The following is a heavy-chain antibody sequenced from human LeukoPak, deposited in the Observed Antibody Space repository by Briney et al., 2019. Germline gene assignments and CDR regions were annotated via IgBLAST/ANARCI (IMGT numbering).Heavy chain of an antibody. Sequence: GGSLRLSCAASGFTFSSYWMSWVRQAPGKGLEWVANIKQDGSEKYYVDSVKGRFTISRDNAKNSLYLQMNSLRAEDTAVYYCARQGRQQLGDYYYYMDVWGKGTTVTISS. D-gene: IGHD6-13*01. V-gene: IGHV3-7*03. CDR2: IKQDGSEK. CDR1: GFTFSSYW. CDR3: ARQGRQQLGDYYYYMDV. J-gene: IGHJ6*03.